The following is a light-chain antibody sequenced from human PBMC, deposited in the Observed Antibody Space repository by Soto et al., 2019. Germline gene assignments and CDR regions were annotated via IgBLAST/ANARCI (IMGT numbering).Light chain of an antibody. V-gene: IGKV1-39*01. CDR3: QQSYSTPPG. Sequence: DIQMTQSPSSLSASVGDRVTITCRASQSISSYLNWYQQKPGKAPKLLIYAASSLQSGVPSRFSGSGSGTDFTLTISSLQPEDFANYYCQQSYSTPPGFGQGTKLEIK. CDR2: AAS. J-gene: IGKJ2*03. CDR1: QSISSY.